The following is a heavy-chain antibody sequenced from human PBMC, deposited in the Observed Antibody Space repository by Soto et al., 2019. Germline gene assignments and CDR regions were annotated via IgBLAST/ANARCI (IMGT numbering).Heavy chain of an antibody. CDR2: IYYSGST. D-gene: IGHD3-22*01. V-gene: IGHV4-59*01. CDR3: AREMYDSFAYDY. Sequence: SXTLSLTCTVSGGSISSYYWSWIRQPPGKGLEWIGYIYYSGSTNYNPSLKSRVTISVDTSKNQFSLKLSSVTAADTAVYYCAREMYDSFAYDYWGQGTLVTVSS. CDR1: GGSISSYY. J-gene: IGHJ4*02.